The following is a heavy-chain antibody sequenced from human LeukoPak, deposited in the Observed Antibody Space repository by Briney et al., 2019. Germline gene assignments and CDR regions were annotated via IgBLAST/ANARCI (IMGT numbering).Heavy chain of an antibody. D-gene: IGHD6-19*01. CDR2: ISWNSGSI. V-gene: IGHV3-9*01. CDR1: GFTFDDYA. Sequence: PGRSLRLSCAASGFTFDDYAMHWVRQAPGKGLEWVSGISWNSGSIGYADSVKGRITISRDNAKNSLYLQMNSLRAEDTALYYCAKDRAVAAYWYFDLWGRGTLVTVSS. J-gene: IGHJ2*01. CDR3: AKDRAVAAYWYFDL.